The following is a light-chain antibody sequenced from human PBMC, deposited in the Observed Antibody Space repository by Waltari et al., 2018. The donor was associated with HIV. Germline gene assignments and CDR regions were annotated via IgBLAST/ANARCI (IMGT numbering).Light chain of an antibody. CDR2: RKN. J-gene: IGLJ3*02. Sequence: QAGLTQPPSVSKALRQTATLTCTGTINNVASQGAAWLQQHQGHPPQLRSYRKNSRPSGMSERLSAARSGDTPARTSTRLQPEDEAYYYCSAWDISLNAWVFGGGTKLTVL. CDR3: SAWDISLNAWV. CDR1: INNVASQG. V-gene: IGLV10-54*01.